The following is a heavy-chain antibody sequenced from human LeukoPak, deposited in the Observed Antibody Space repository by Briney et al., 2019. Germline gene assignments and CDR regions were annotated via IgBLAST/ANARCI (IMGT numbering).Heavy chain of an antibody. V-gene: IGHV3-11*06. CDR1: GFTFSDYY. D-gene: IGHD4-17*01. J-gene: IGHJ3*02. CDR2: ISSSSSHT. Sequence: GGSLRLSCAASGFTFSDYYMSWIRQAPGKGLEWVSYISSSSSHTNYADSVKGRFTISRDNAKNSLYLQMNSLRAEDTAVYYCARSYGDYAPDAFDIWGQGTMVTVSS. CDR3: ARSYGDYAPDAFDI.